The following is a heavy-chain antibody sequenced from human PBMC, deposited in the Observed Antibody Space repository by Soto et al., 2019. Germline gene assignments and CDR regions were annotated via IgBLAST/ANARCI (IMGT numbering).Heavy chain of an antibody. J-gene: IGHJ6*02. D-gene: IGHD2-15*01. CDR2: IIPIFGTA. V-gene: IGHV1-69*13. Sequence: ASVKVSCKASGGTFSSYAISWVRQAPGQGLEWMGGIIPIFGTANYAQKFQGRVTITADESTSTAYMELSSLRSEDTAVYHCARVELGYCSGGSCYPRNYYYGMDVWGQGTTVTVSS. CDR1: GGTFSSYA. CDR3: ARVELGYCSGGSCYPRNYYYGMDV.